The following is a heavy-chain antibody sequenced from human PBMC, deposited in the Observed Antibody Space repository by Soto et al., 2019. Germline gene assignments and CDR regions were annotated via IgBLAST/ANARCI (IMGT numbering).Heavy chain of an antibody. J-gene: IGHJ4*02. CDR1: GSTFSMFG. V-gene: IGHV1-69*12. CDR2: IIPVFGTA. Sequence: QVHLVQSGAEVKKTGSSVKVSCKASGSTFSMFGISWVRQAPGQGLEWMEGIIPVFGTARYAQKFQDRVMISADESTTTAYMELSSLRSEDTAMYYCARDWDCISDSCYFNHGYWGQGTLVTVAS. D-gene: IGHD2-2*01. CDR3: ARDWDCISDSCYFNHGY.